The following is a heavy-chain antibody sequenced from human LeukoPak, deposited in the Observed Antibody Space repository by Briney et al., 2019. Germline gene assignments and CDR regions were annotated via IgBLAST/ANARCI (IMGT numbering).Heavy chain of an antibody. CDR1: GYGFSNYG. J-gene: IGHJ4*02. V-gene: IGHV3-33*01. D-gene: IGHD3-10*01. Sequence: PGGSLRLSCSASGYGFSNYGMHWVRQAPGKGLEWVAVIWYDGSKKNYGDSVKGRFTISRDNSKNTVYLQMNSLRAEDTAVYYCATHLGSGISFKYWGQGTLVTVSS. CDR2: IWYDGSKK. CDR3: ATHLGSGISFKY.